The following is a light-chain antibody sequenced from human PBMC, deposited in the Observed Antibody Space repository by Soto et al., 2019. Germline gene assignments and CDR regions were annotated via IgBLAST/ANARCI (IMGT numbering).Light chain of an antibody. CDR1: QDIRTE. Sequence: ALHMNQTPSSLSASVGDRVTITCRASQDIRTELGWYQQKPGKAPKLLIYGATTLQSGVPSRFSGSGSGTDFTLTISGLQPEDFATYYCLQDYNYTRTFGQGTKVDIK. CDR2: GAT. CDR3: LQDYNYTRT. V-gene: IGKV1-6*01. J-gene: IGKJ1*01.